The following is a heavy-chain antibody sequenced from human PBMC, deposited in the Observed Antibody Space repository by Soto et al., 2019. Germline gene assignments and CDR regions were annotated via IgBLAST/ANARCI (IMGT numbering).Heavy chain of an antibody. CDR3: ARLFAVDTAMVRGAFVDY. V-gene: IGHV4-39*01. CDR1: GFSIRSSSYC. J-gene: IGHJ4*02. D-gene: IGHD5-18*01. Sequence: SETLSLTCIFSGFSIRSSSYCWGWIRQPPGKGLERIGSIYFSGTTYYNPSLKSRVTISVDTSKNQFSLKLSSVTAADTAAYYCARLFAVDTAMVRGAFVDYWGQGTLVTVSS. CDR2: IYFSGTT.